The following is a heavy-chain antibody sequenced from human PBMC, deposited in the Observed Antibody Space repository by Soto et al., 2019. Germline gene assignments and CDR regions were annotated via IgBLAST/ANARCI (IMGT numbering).Heavy chain of an antibody. D-gene: IGHD2-21*02. CDR3: ARVRLGGDCHDY. CDR1: GFTFNNYA. V-gene: IGHV3-23*01. Sequence: EVQLLESGGGLVQPGGSLRLSCVASGFTFNNYAMSWVRQAPGKGLEWVSLISGNGGNTYYADSMKGRFTISRDNSKNTLYLQLNSLRADDTAVYCCARVRLGGDCHDYWGQGTLVTVSS. CDR2: ISGNGGNT. J-gene: IGHJ4*02.